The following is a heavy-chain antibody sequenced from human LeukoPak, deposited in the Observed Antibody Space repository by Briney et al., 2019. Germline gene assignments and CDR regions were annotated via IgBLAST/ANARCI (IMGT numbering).Heavy chain of an antibody. V-gene: IGHV1-69*13. CDR3: ARGSSSSWHGVYYYYYMDV. D-gene: IGHD6-13*01. CDR2: IIPIFGTA. J-gene: IGHJ6*03. CDR1: GGTFSSYA. Sequence: SVKVSCKASGGTFSSYAISWVRQAPGQGLEWMGGIIPIFGTANYAQKFQGRVTITADESTSTAYMELSSLRSEDTAVYYCARGSSSSWHGVYYYYYMDVWGKGTTVTISS.